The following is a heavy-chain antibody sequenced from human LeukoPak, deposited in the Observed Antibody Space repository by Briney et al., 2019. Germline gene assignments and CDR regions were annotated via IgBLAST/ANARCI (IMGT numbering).Heavy chain of an antibody. V-gene: IGHV3-21*06. CDR3: AREGLRFLEWLLPDY. CDR2: ISSSGTNI. D-gene: IGHD3-3*01. Sequence: PGRSLRLSCTASGFTFGDYAMSWVRQAPGKGLEWVSSISSSGTNIYSADSVKGRFTISRDNAENSLFLQMDSLRAEDTAVYYCAREGLRFLEWLLPDYWGQGTLVTVSS. CDR1: GFTFGDYA. J-gene: IGHJ4*02.